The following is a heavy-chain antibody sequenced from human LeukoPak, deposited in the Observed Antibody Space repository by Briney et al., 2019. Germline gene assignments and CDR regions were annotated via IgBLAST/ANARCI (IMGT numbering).Heavy chain of an antibody. D-gene: IGHD4-17*01. Sequence: PSETLSLTCTVSGGSVSSYYWSWIRQPPGKGLEWIGYIYYSGSTNYNPSLKSRVTISVDTSKNQFSLKLSSVTAADTAVYYCARHDYGDYSAYFDYWGQGTLVTVSS. CDR1: GGSVSSYY. V-gene: IGHV4-59*08. CDR2: IYYSGST. CDR3: ARHDYGDYSAYFDY. J-gene: IGHJ4*02.